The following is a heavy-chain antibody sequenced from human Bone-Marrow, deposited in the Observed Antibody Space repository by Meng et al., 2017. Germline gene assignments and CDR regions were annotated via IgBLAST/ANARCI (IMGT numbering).Heavy chain of an antibody. CDR2: ISSSGSTR. CDR3: AGRAAAYYYYYGMDV. Sequence: GGSLRPSLAAPGFTFSSYEMNWVRQAPGKGLEWVSYISSSGSTRYYAGSVKGRFTISRDNAKNSLYLQMNSLRAEDTAVYYCAGRAAAYYYYYGMDVWGQGTTVTVSS. V-gene: IGHV3-48*03. CDR1: GFTFSSYE. J-gene: IGHJ6*02. D-gene: IGHD6-25*01.